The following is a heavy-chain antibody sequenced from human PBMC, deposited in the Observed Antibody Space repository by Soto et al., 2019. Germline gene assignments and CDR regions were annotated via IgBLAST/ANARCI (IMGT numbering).Heavy chain of an antibody. Sequence: SGPTLVNPTQTLTLTCTFSGFSLSTSEMCVSLIRQPPVRALEWLARIDWDDDKYYSTSLKTRLTISKDTSKNQVVLTMTNMDSVDTATYYCARIRTTAGYFDYWGQGIQVTVSS. V-gene: IGHV2-70*11. CDR1: GFSLSTSEMC. J-gene: IGHJ4*02. CDR3: ARIRTTAGYFDY. D-gene: IGHD1-1*01. CDR2: IDWDDDK.